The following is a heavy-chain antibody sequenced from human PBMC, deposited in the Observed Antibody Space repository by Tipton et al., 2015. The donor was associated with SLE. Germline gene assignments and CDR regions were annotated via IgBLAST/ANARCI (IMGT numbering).Heavy chain of an antibody. CDR1: GGSIISGSNY. CDR3: ARRLTRYSGYDYFDY. D-gene: IGHD5-12*01. J-gene: IGHJ4*02. CDR2: IYFIGST. V-gene: IGHV4-61*09. Sequence: TLSLTCTVSGGSIISGSNYWNWIRQSAGKGLEWIGHIYFIGSTNYNPSLKSRATISVDTSKNQFSLKLSSVTAADTAVYYCARRLTRYSGYDYFDYWGQGTLVTVSS.